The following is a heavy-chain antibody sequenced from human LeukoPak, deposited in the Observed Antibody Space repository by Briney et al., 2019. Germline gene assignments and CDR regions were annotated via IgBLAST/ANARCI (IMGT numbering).Heavy chain of an antibody. CDR3: ARVIRWIFDY. Sequence: PSETLSLTCTVSGGSISSYYWSWIRQPPGKGLEWIGYIYYSGSTNYNPSLKSRVTISVDTSKNQFSLKLSSVTAADTAVYYCARVIRWIFDYWGQGTLVTVSS. CDR2: IYYSGST. J-gene: IGHJ4*02. CDR1: GGSISSYY. D-gene: IGHD2-2*03. V-gene: IGHV4-59*01.